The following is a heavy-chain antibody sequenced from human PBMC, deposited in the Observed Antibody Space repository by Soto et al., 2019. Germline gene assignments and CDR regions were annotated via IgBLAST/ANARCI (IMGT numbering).Heavy chain of an antibody. CDR1: GGSIGSYY. CDR2: IYYSGSS. D-gene: IGHD2-21*01. V-gene: IGHV4-59*12. J-gene: IGHJ5*02. Sequence: SETLSLTCNVSGGSIGSYYWSWIRQPPGKGLEWIGYIYYSGSSNYNPSLKSRLTISVDTSKNQFSLRLTSVTAADTAMYYCASAREYCDWGLDPWGQGTLVTFSS. CDR3: ASAREYCDWGLDP.